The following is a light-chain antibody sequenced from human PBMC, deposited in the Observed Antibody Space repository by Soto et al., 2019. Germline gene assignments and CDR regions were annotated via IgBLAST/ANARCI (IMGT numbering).Light chain of an antibody. CDR2: TAS. CDR3: QQYGGMWT. CDR1: QSVSSSS. J-gene: IGKJ1*01. V-gene: IGKV3-20*01. Sequence: EIVLTQSPGTVSLSPGERATLSCRASQSVSSSSLAWYQQRPGQAPRLLIFTASSRATGTPDRFSGSGSGTDFTLTISRLEPEDFAVYYCQQYGGMWTFGQGTKVEIK.